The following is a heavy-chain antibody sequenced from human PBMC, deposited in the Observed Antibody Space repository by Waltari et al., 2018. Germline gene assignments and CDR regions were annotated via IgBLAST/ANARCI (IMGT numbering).Heavy chain of an antibody. CDR2: INHSGST. D-gene: IGHD3-22*01. CDR1: GGSFSGYY. Sequence: QVQLQQWGAGLLKPSETLSLTCAVYGGSFSGYYWSWIRQPPGKGLEWTGEINHSGSTNYNPPLKSRVTISVDTSKNQFSLKLSSVTAADTAVYYCARGRQDSSGYYDDDYWGQGTLVTVSS. V-gene: IGHV4-34*01. CDR3: ARGRQDSSGYYDDDY. J-gene: IGHJ4*02.